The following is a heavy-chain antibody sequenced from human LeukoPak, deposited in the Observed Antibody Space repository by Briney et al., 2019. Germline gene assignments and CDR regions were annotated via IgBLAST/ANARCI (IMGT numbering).Heavy chain of an antibody. D-gene: IGHD3-22*01. V-gene: IGHV1-18*01. CDR2: THPYNGNR. CDR1: GYSFSSYG. CDR3: VRDRLRGSNGYPTEYFRH. Sequence: ASVKVSCKASGYSFSSYGVAWVRQAPGQGLEWMGWTHPYNGNRNYAQNLEGRVTMTTDTSTSTAHMELRSLRSDDTAVYYCVRDRLRGSNGYPTEYFRHWGQGTLVTVSS. J-gene: IGHJ1*01.